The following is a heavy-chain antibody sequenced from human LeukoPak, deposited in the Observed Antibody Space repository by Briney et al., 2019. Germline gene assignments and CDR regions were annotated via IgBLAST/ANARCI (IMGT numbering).Heavy chain of an antibody. CDR2: INHSGST. D-gene: IGHD3-10*01. CDR1: GGSFSGYY. J-gene: IGHJ4*02. V-gene: IGHV4-34*01. CDR3: ASGLKYYYGSGSYF. Sequence: KPSETLSLTCAVYGGSFSGYYWSWIRQPPGKGLEWIGEINHSGSTNYNPSLKSRVTLSVDTSKNQFSLKLSSVTAADTDVYYCASGLKYYYGSGSYFWGQGTLVTVSS.